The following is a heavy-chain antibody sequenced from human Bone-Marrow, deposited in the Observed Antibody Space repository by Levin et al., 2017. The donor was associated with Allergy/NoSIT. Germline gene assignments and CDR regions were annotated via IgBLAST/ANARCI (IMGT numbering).Heavy chain of an antibody. D-gene: IGHD6-13*01. V-gene: IGHV3-7*01. CDR3: TAAIRGRSWDY. CDR1: GSTPSNYW. Sequence: AASVKVSCAASGSTPSNYWMRWIRQAPGRGLEGVANIKTDGSEKYYVDSVKGRFAISRDNAENSMYLQLNNVRAEEGGGYYGTAAIRGRSWDYCGPGTLVGVSA. J-gene: IGHJ4*02. CDR2: IKTDGSEK.